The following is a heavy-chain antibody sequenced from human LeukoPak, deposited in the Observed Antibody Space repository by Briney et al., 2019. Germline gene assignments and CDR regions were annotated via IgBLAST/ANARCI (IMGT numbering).Heavy chain of an antibody. CDR2: INPNSGGT. CDR3: ARDQDYDFWSGYGGFDP. Sequence: ASVKVSCKASGYTFTGYYIHWVRQAPGQGLEWMGWINPNSGGTNYAPKFQGRVTMTRDTSISTAYMELSRLRSDDTAVYYCARDQDYDFWSGYGGFDPWGQGTLVTVSS. V-gene: IGHV1-2*02. J-gene: IGHJ5*02. D-gene: IGHD3-3*01. CDR1: GYTFTGYY.